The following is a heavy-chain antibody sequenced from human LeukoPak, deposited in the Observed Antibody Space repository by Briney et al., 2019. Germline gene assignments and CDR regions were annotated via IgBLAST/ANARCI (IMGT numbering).Heavy chain of an antibody. CDR2: INPNSGGT. CDR1: GGTFSSYA. D-gene: IGHD3-22*01. V-gene: IGHV1-2*02. J-gene: IGHJ4*02. CDR3: ARGGYYYDSSGYYQFDY. Sequence: ASVKVSCKASGGTFSSYAISWVRQAPGQGLEWMGWINPNSGGTNYAQKFQGRVTMTRDTSISTAYMELSRLRSDDTAVYYCARGGYYYDSSGYYQFDYWGQGTLVTVSS.